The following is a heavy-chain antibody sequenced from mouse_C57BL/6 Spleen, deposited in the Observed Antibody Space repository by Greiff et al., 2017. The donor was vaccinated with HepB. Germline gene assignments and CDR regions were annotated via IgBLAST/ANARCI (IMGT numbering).Heavy chain of an antibody. CDR3: ARSQLYFDY. V-gene: IGHV1-81*01. CDR2: IYPRSGNT. CDR1: GYTFTSYG. Sequence: QVHVKQSGAELARPGASVKLSCKASGYTFTSYGISWVKQRTGQGLEWIGEIYPRSGNTYYNEKFKGKATLTADKSSSTAYMELRSLTSEDSAVYFCARSQLYFDYWGQGTTLTVSS. J-gene: IGHJ2*01. D-gene: IGHD4-1*02.